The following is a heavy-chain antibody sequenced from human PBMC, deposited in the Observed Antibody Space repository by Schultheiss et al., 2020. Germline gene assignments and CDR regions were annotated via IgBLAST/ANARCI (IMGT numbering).Heavy chain of an antibody. J-gene: IGHJ4*02. CDR2: ISSDGSNT. CDR1: GFTFSSYA. D-gene: IGHD1-20*01. Sequence: GGSLRLSCAASGFTFSSYAMSWVRQAPGKGLEWVAVISSDGSNTYYADSVKGRFTISRDNAKISLYLQMNSLRAEDTALYYCAREVVYNWNENLYYFDYWGKGTMVTGSS. CDR3: AREVVYNWNENLYYFDY. V-gene: IGHV3-30*03.